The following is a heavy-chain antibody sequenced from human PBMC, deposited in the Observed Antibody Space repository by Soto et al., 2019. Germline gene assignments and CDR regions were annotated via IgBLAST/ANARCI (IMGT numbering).Heavy chain of an antibody. J-gene: IGHJ6*03. CDR3: ARSIDPGTIFGVVTYYYYYYMDV. CDR1: GGSFSGYY. D-gene: IGHD3-3*01. V-gene: IGHV4-34*01. Sequence: QVQLQQWGAGLLKPSETLSLTCAVYGGSFSGYYWSWIRQPPGKGLEWIGEINHSGSTNYNPSLKSRVTISVDTSKNQFSLKLSSVTAADTAVYYCARSIDPGTIFGVVTYYYYYYMDVWGKGTTVTVSS. CDR2: INHSGST.